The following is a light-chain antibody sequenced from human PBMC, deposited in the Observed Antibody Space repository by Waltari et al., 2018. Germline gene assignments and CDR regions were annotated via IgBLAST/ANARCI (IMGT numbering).Light chain of an antibody. V-gene: IGLV3-1*01. CDR1: TLGDKY. Sequence: SYELTQPPSVSVSPGQTASVTCSGYTLGDKYDSWYQQKPGQSAVLVIYQDMKRPSGIPERFSGSNSGNTATLTISGTQAMDEADYYCQAWESDTVVFGGGTKLTVL. J-gene: IGLJ2*01. CDR3: QAWESDTVV. CDR2: QDM.